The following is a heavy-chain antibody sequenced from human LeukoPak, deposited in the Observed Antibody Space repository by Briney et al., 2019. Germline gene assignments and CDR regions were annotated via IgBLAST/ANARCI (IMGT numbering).Heavy chain of an antibody. D-gene: IGHD6-19*01. CDR2: ISGSGGST. Sequence: GGSLRLSCAASGFTFSSYAMSWVCQAPGKGLEWVSAISGSGGSTYYADSVKGRFTISRDNSKNTLYLQMNSLRAEDTAVYYCAKDREWLVAGLKDYWGQGTLVTVSS. CDR1: GFTFSSYA. CDR3: AKDREWLVAGLKDY. V-gene: IGHV3-23*01. J-gene: IGHJ4*02.